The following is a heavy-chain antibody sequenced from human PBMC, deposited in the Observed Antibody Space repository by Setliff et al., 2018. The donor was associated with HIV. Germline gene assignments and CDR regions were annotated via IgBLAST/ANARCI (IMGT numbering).Heavy chain of an antibody. CDR1: GGSISSGGYY. CDR2: IYYSGST. J-gene: IGHJ6*03. Sequence: KASETLSLTCNVSGGSISSGGYYWSWIRQHPGKGLEWIGYIYYSGSTYYNPSLKSLGTISVDTSKNQFSLKLSYVTAADTAVYYCARARGGSSGGSCPAHHYYYYMDVWGKGTTVTVSS. CDR3: ARARGGSSGGSCPAHHYYYYMDV. D-gene: IGHD2-15*01. V-gene: IGHV4-31*01.